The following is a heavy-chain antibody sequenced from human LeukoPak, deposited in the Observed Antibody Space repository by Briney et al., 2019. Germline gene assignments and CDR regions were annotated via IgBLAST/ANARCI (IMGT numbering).Heavy chain of an antibody. V-gene: IGHV4-39*01. D-gene: IGHD7-27*01. CDR1: GGSISSSSSY. CDR2: IYYSGST. J-gene: IGHJ5*02. CDR3: ARRPQLGISNWFDP. Sequence: SETLSLTCTVSGGSISSSSSYWGWIRQPPGKGLEWIGSIYYSGSTYYNPSLKSRVTISVDTSKNQFSLKLSSVTAADTAVYYCARRPQLGISNWFDPWGQGTLVTVSS.